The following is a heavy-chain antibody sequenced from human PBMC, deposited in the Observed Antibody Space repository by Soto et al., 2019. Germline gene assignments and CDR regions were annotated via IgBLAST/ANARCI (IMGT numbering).Heavy chain of an antibody. Sequence: QVQLVQSGTEVKKPGSSVRVSCRASGGTFNNYAISWVRQAPGQGLEWVGEIIPTFGTENFARKFQDRVKITADESTTTVYMELSRLRSEDAAKYYCARVPYAVPRGVIVRQGLDVWGQGTTGTV. V-gene: IGHV1-69*01. CDR3: ARVPYAVPRGVIVRQGLDV. J-gene: IGHJ6*02. CDR1: GGTFNNYA. CDR2: IIPTFGTE. D-gene: IGHD3-10*01.